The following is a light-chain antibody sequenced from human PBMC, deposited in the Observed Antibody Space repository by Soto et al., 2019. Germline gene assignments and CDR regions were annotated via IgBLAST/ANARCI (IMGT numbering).Light chain of an antibody. J-gene: IGKJ4*01. V-gene: IGKV1-39*01. CDR3: RQSYSTPRGT. CDR2: AAS. Sequence: DIQMTQSPSSLSASVGDRVTITCRASQSISSYLNWYQQKPGKAPKLLIYAASSLQSGVPSRFSGSGSGTDFTLTISSLQPEDFATYYCRQSYSTPRGTFGGGTKVEIK. CDR1: QSISSY.